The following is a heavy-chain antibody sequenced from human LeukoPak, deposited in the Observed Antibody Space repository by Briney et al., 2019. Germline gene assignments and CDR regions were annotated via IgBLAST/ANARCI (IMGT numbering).Heavy chain of an antibody. D-gene: IGHD4-17*01. CDR1: GFTFSSYS. J-gene: IGHJ4*02. Sequence: PGGSLRLSCAASGFTFSSYSMNWVRQAPGKGLEWVSSISSSSSYIYYADSVKGRFTISRDNAKNSLYLQMNSLRAEDTAVYYCARDWGEGYGDTNFDYWGQGTLVTVSS. V-gene: IGHV3-21*01. CDR2: ISSSSSYI. CDR3: ARDWGEGYGDTNFDY.